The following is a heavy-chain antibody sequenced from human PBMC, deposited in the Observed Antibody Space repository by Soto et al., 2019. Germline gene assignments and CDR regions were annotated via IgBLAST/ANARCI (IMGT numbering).Heavy chain of an antibody. J-gene: IGHJ4*03. Sequence: SETLSLTCSVSGDSIRGGGHYWNWIRQFPGKGLEWIGYVYHSGSTHYNPSLRGRLTISIDTSKNQFSLRLISVTAADTALYYCARDTGLAPTVWGYWGHGTQVTVSS. V-gene: IGHV4-31*03. CDR2: VYHSGST. CDR3: ARDTGLAPTVWGY. CDR1: GDSIRGGGHY. D-gene: IGHD7-27*01.